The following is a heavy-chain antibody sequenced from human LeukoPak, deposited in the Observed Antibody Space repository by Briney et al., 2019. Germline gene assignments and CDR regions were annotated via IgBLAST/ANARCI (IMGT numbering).Heavy chain of an antibody. CDR1: GYTFTSYG. CDR2: ISAYNGNT. J-gene: IGHJ4*02. D-gene: IGHD3-22*01. CDR3: ARDTAYDSSGYYYVY. V-gene: IGHV1-18*01. Sequence: ASVKVSCKASGYTFTSYGISWVRQAPEQGLEWMGWISAYNGNTNYAQKLQGRVTMTIDTSTSTAYMELRSLRSDDTAVYYCARDTAYDSSGYYYVYWGQGTLVTVSS.